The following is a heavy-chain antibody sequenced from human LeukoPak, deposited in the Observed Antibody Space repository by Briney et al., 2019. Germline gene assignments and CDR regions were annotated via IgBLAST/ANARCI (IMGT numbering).Heavy chain of an antibody. D-gene: IGHD2-15*01. CDR2: IYHSGST. CDR3: ARDPGSPRGYFDL. CDR1: GGSMSSGSYS. Sequence: PSQTLSLTCTVSGGSMSSGSYSWSWIRQPPGKGLEWIGYIYHSGSTYYNPSLKSRVTISVDRSKKQFSLELSSVTAADTAVYYCARDPGSPRGYFDLWGRGTLVTVSS. V-gene: IGHV4-30-2*01. J-gene: IGHJ2*01.